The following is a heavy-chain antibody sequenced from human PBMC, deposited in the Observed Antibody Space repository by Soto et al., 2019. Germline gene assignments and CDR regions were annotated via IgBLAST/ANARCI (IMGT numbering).Heavy chain of an antibody. CDR3: ARLIPQAYGSGPFDP. J-gene: IGHJ5*02. D-gene: IGHD3-10*01. V-gene: IGHV5-51*01. CDR2: IYPGDSDT. CDR1: GYSFTSYW. Sequence: GESLKISCKGSGYSFTSYWIGWVRQMPGKGLEWMGIIYPGDSDTRYSPTFQGQVTISADKSISTAYLQWSSLKASDTAMYYCARLIPQAYGSGPFDPWGQGTLVTVSS.